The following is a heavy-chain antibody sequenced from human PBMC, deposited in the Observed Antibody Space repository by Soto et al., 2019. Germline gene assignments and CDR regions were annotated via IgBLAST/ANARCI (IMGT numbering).Heavy chain of an antibody. CDR3: ARHILITILGYYYGMDV. CDR1: GFTFSSYV. CDR2: IIGSGGSA. D-gene: IGHD3-9*01. J-gene: IGHJ6*01. Sequence: EVRLLESGGGLVQPGGPLRLSCAASGFTFSSYVMSWVRQAPGKGLEWVSTIIGSGGSANYADSVKGRFTISRDSSKNTLYLQMNSLRADDTAVYYCARHILITILGYYYGMDVWGQGTTVTVSS. V-gene: IGHV3-23*01.